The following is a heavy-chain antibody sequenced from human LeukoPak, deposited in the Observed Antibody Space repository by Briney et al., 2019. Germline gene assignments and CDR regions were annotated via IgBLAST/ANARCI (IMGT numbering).Heavy chain of an antibody. Sequence: SETLSLTCSVYGESYRGHYWSWIRQSPEKGLEWIGQIYHTGSTNYNPSLASRVTISLDISKSQFSLKLTSVTAADTAVYYCARDDFGVALGGVWSIGTTVTVSS. V-gene: IGHV4-34*01. D-gene: IGHD3-3*01. CDR1: GESYRGHY. CDR2: IYHTGST. CDR3: ARDDFGVALGGV. J-gene: IGHJ6*04.